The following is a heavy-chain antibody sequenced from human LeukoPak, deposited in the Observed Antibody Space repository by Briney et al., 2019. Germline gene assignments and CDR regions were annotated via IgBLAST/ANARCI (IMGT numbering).Heavy chain of an antibody. Sequence: PSETLSLTCTVSGGSISSSTYYWGWIRQPPGKGLEWIGEINHSGSTNYNPSLKSRVTISVDTSKNQFSLKLNSVTAADTAVYYCARASGWPYYFDYWGQGTLVTVSS. V-gene: IGHV4-39*07. D-gene: IGHD6-19*01. J-gene: IGHJ4*02. CDR2: INHSGST. CDR3: ARASGWPYYFDY. CDR1: GGSISSSTYY.